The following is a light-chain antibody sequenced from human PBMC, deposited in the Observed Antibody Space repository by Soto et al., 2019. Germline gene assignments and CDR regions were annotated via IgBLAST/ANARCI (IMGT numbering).Light chain of an antibody. V-gene: IGLV2-14*01. J-gene: IGLJ1*01. CDR2: EGS. CDR3: SSFASSNTLYV. CDR1: SSDIGGYIY. Sequence: QSVLTQPASVSGSPGQSITISCTGTSSDIGGYIYVSWYQQHPGKAPKLMIYEGSKRPSGVSNRFSGSKSGNTASLTISGLQAEDEADYYCSSFASSNTLYVFGTGTKLTVL.